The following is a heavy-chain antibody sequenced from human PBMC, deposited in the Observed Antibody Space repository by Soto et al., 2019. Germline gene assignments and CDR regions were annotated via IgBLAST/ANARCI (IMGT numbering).Heavy chain of an antibody. CDR1: GFSLTGSGVG. J-gene: IGHJ4*02. CDR3: ARFLWSDTSLFYFDY. Sequence: QITLKESGPTLVKPTQTLTLTCTFSGFSLTGSGVGVGWIRQPPGKALEWLALIYWDDDKRYSLSLKIRLTISKDTSKNHVALTVTNMDPVDTATYYCARFLWSDTSLFYFDYWGQGTLVTVS. CDR2: IYWDDDK. D-gene: IGHD3-3*01. V-gene: IGHV2-5*02.